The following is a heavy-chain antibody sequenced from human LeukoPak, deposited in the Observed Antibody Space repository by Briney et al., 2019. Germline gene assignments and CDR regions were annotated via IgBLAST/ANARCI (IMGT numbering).Heavy chain of an antibody. CDR3: AKDRTKIGSRSSGPNFDY. V-gene: IGHV3-30*02. CDR2: IRYDGSNK. D-gene: IGHD6-19*01. J-gene: IGHJ4*02. Sequence: QTGGSLRLSCAASGFTFSSYGMHWVRQAPGKGLEWVAFIRYDGSNKYYADSVKGRFTISRDNSKNTLYLQMNSLRAEDTAVYYCAKDRTKIGSRSSGPNFDYWGQGTLVTVSS. CDR1: GFTFSSYG.